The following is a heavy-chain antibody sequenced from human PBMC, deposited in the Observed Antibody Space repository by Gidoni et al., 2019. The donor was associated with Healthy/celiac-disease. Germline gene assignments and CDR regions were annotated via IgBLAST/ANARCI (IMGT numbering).Heavy chain of an antibody. D-gene: IGHD3-3*01. Sequence: EVQLVESGGGLVKPGGSLRLSCAASGFTFSSYSMNWVRQAPGKGLEWVSSSSSSSSYIYYADSVKGRFTISRDNAKNSLYLQMNSLRAEDTAVYYCARDLTSWYFDLWGRGTLVTVSS. V-gene: IGHV3-21*01. CDR3: ARDLTSWYFDL. J-gene: IGHJ2*01. CDR2: SSSSSSYI. CDR1: GFTFSSYS.